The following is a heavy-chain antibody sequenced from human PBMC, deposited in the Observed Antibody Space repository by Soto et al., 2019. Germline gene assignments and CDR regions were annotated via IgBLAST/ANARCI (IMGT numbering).Heavy chain of an antibody. J-gene: IGHJ4*02. CDR2: ISYAGSNN. D-gene: IGHD5-12*01. CDR3: AKGGSSGSDPTETEFDY. V-gene: IGHV3-30*18. CDR1: GFTFSSYG. Sequence: ESGGGVVQPGRSLRLSCAASGFTFSSYGMHWVRQAPGKGLEWVAVISYAGSNNYYADSGKGRFTISRDNSKNTLYLQMNSLRAADTAVYYSAKGGSSGSDPTETEFDYWGQGDLVTVSS.